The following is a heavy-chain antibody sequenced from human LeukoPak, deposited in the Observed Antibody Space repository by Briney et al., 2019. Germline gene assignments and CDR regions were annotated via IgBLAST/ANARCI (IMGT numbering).Heavy chain of an antibody. CDR3: ARSRVLLWFGELLSPFDY. CDR1: GVSISSDDYF. Sequence: PSETLSLTCTVSGVSISSDDYFWGWIRQSPGNGLEWIASVSYSGTVYYNPSLESRVTISLDTSKNQFSLTMNSVTAADTAVYYCARSRVLLWFGELLSPFDYWGQGTLVTVSS. CDR2: VSYSGTV. J-gene: IGHJ4*02. D-gene: IGHD3-10*01. V-gene: IGHV4-39*01.